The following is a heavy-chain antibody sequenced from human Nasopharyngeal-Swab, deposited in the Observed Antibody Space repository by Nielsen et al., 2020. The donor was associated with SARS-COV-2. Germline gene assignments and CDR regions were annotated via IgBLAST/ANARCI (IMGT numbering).Heavy chain of an antibody. CDR1: GFTFSSYA. CDR2: ISYDGSNK. V-gene: IGHV3-30-3*01. CDR3: ARGGLLELGFYWYFDL. J-gene: IGHJ2*01. D-gene: IGHD2-21*02. Sequence: SLRLSCAASGFTFSSYAMHWVRQAPGKGLEWVAVISYDGSNKYYADSVKGRFTISRDNSKNTLYLQMNSLRAEDTAVYYCARGGLLELGFYWYFDLWGRGTLVTVSS.